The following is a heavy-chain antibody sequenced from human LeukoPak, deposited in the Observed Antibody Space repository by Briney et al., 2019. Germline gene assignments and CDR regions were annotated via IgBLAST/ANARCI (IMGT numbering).Heavy chain of an antibody. V-gene: IGHV5-10-1*01. CDR2: IDPSDSYT. Sequence: GESLRISCKGSGYSFTSYWISWVRQMPGKGLEWMGRIDPSDSYTNYSPSFQGHVTISADKSISTAYLQWSSLKASDTAMYYCARHIIVYYYGSGSYYNANPDWFDTWGQGTLVTVSS. D-gene: IGHD3-10*01. CDR3: ARHIIVYYYGSGSYYNANPDWFDT. CDR1: GYSFTSYW. J-gene: IGHJ5*02.